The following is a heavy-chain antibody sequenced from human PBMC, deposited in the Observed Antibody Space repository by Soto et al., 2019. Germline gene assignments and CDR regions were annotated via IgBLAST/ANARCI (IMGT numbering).Heavy chain of an antibody. D-gene: IGHD3-3*01. J-gene: IGHJ5*01. CDR2: IYYRGNT. CDR1: GGSIISNHYY. CDR3: AAYYDFWSGFYTGWFDS. Sequence: SETLSLTCTVSGGSIISNHYYWGWIRQPPGKGLEWIGSIYYRGNTYYNTSLKSRGTISVDTSKKQFSLRLSSMTAADTAVYYCAAYYDFWSGFYTGWFDSWGQGTLVTVSS. V-gene: IGHV4-39*01.